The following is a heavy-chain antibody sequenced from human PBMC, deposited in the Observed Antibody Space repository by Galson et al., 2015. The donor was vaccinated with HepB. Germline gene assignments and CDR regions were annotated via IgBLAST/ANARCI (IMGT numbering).Heavy chain of an antibody. CDR3: ARDFNSRGPSQVGAFDI. D-gene: IGHD4-23*01. CDR1: GYTFSSYT. V-gene: IGHV1-69*04. J-gene: IGHJ3*02. Sequence: SVKVSCKASGYTFSSYTISWVRQAPGQGLEWMGRIIPILGIANYAQKFQGRVTITADKSTSTAYMELSSLRSEDTAVYYCARDFNSRGPSQVGAFDIWGQGTMVTVSS. CDR2: IIPILGIA.